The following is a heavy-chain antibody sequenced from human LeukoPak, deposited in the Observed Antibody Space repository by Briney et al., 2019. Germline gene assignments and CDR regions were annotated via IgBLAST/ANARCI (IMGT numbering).Heavy chain of an antibody. Sequence: ASVKVSCKASGYSFIGYHMHWVRQAPGQGLEWMGWIDPNSGGTNYAQKFQGRVTMTRDTSITTVYMELSRLRSGDTAVYYCSRASIAVAAVAGYWGQGTLVTVSS. CDR1: GYSFIGYH. CDR2: IDPNSGGT. D-gene: IGHD6-19*01. V-gene: IGHV1-2*02. J-gene: IGHJ1*01. CDR3: SRASIAVAAVAGY.